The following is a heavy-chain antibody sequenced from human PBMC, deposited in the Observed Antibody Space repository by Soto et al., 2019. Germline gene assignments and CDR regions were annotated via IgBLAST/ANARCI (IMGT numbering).Heavy chain of an antibody. J-gene: IGHJ4*02. D-gene: IGHD5-12*01. V-gene: IGHV4-61*08. Sequence: SETLSLTCAVSGGSISSGGYSWSWIRQPPGKGLEWIGYIYYSGSTNYNPSLKSRVTISVDTSKNQFSLKLSSVTAADTAVYYCARAEGGYSGYDYFDYWGQGTLVTVSS. CDR3: ARAEGGYSGYDYFDY. CDR2: IYYSGST. CDR1: GGSISSGGYS.